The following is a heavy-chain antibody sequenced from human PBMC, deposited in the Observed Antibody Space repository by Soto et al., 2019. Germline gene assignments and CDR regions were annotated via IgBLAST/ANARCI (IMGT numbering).Heavy chain of an antibody. CDR3: ARDATGFDY. J-gene: IGHJ4*02. Sequence: GGSLRLSCAASGITFSSYWMSWVRQAPGKGLEWVANIKQDGSEKYYVDSVKGRFTISRDNAKNSLYLQMNSLRAEDTAVYYCARDATGFDYWGQGTLVTVSS. CDR2: IKQDGSEK. CDR1: GITFSSYW. D-gene: IGHD2-15*01. V-gene: IGHV3-7*05.